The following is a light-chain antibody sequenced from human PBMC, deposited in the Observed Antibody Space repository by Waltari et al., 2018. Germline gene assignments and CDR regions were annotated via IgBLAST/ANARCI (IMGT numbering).Light chain of an antibody. Sequence: EIVMTQSPLSLPVTPGEPASISCRSSQSPLHNNGNNYLDWYVQKPGQSPQVLIYLGSNRASGVPDRFSGSGSGTDFTLKISRVEAEDVGIYYCMQALQTPPTFGPGTKVDIK. J-gene: IGKJ3*01. CDR2: LGS. V-gene: IGKV2-28*01. CDR1: QSPLHNNGNNY. CDR3: MQALQTPPT.